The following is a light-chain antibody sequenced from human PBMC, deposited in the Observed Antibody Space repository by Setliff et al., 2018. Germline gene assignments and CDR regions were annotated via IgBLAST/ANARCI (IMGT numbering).Light chain of an antibody. CDR1: SSDVGAYVH. Sequence: QSALSQPRSVSGSPGQSVTISCTGTSSDVGAYVHVSWYQQHPDTAPKLILYDVNNRPSGVPDRFSGSKFGNTASLTISGLQTEDEADCYCCSYAGIHTLIFGGGTKVTVL. J-gene: IGLJ2*01. V-gene: IGLV2-11*01. CDR2: DVN. CDR3: CSYAGIHTLI.